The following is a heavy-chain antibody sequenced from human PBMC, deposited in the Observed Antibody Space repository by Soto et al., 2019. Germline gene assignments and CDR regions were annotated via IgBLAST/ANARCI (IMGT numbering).Heavy chain of an antibody. J-gene: IGHJ4*02. CDR2: ISYDGNNK. CDR1: GFTYSTYT. Sequence: GGSLRLSCAASGFTYSTYTMHWVRQAPGKGLEWVAVISYDGNNKFYADSVKGRFTISRDSTKQTLYLQMNSLRPDDTAMYYFGESWVFLAGYNWELRALFEFWGQGALVTVSS. V-gene: IGHV3-30-3*01. CDR3: GESWVFLAGYNWELRALFEF. D-gene: IGHD1-20*01.